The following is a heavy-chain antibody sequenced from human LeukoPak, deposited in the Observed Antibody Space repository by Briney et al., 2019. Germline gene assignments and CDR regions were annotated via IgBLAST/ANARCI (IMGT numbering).Heavy chain of an antibody. Sequence: GESLKISCKGSGYTFTTYWIGWVRQMPGKGLEWMGIIYPGDSDPRYSPSFQGQVTISADKSISTAYLQWSSLKASDSAMYYCVRHGLGSSWFGFDYWGHGTLVTVSS. V-gene: IGHV5-51*01. D-gene: IGHD6-13*01. CDR1: GYTFTTYW. CDR3: VRHGLGSSWFGFDY. CDR2: IYPGDSDP. J-gene: IGHJ4*01.